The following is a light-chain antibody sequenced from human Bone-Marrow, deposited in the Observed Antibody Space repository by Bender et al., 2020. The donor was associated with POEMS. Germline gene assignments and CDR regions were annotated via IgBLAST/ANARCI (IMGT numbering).Light chain of an antibody. V-gene: IGLV2-23*01. J-gene: IGLJ3*02. CDR2: EDS. CDR1: SSDVVTYNV. CDR3: CSYAGSRTWV. Sequence: QSALTQPASVSGSPGQSITISCTGTSSDVVTYNVVSWYQQHPGKAPNLILYEDSKRPSGISKRFSGSKSGNTASLTISGLQAEDEADYYCCSYAGSRTWVFGGGTKLTVL.